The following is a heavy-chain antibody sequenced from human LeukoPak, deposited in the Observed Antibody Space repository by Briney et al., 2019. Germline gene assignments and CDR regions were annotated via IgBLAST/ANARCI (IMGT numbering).Heavy chain of an antibody. V-gene: IGHV4-34*01. CDR1: GVSFNDYY. CDR3: TRMTTGHDY. Sequence: SETLSLTCAVSGVSFNDYYWSWVRQTPGKGLEWIGEINHSGYTNDSPSLKSRVTLSIDTSGKQFSLNLRSVTVADTGIYYCTRMTTGHDYWGQGTLVTVSS. CDR2: INHSGYT. J-gene: IGHJ4*02. D-gene: IGHD4-17*01.